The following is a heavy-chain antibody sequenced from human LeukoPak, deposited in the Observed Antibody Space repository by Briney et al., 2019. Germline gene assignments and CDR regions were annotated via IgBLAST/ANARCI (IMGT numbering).Heavy chain of an antibody. D-gene: IGHD2-8*01. Sequence: GGSLRLSCAASGFTFSSYWMHWVRQAPGKGLVWVSHINTDGSTTTYADSVKGRFTISRDNTKNTLYLQMNSLRAEDTAVYYCGRGNGHAFDIWGQGTMVTVSS. V-gene: IGHV3-74*01. CDR1: GFTFSSYW. CDR2: INTDGSTT. J-gene: IGHJ3*02. CDR3: GRGNGHAFDI.